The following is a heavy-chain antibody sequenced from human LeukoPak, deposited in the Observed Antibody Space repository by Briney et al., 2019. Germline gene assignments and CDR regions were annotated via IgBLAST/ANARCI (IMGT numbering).Heavy chain of an antibody. V-gene: IGHV3-23*01. CDR2: VSASGGSA. J-gene: IGHJ4*02. Sequence: QPGGSLRLSCAASGFTFTSYTMTWVRQAPGRGLEWVSSVSASGGSAYYADSVKGRFTISRDNSKNTLFLQMNSLRAEDTAVYYCAKDRYSGSEDYFDYWGRGTLVTVSS. D-gene: IGHD1-26*01. CDR3: AKDRYSGSEDYFDY. CDR1: GFTFTSYT.